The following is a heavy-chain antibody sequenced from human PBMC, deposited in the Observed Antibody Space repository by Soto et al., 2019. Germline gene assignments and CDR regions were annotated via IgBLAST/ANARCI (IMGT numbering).Heavy chain of an antibody. D-gene: IGHD6-19*01. CDR1: GGSISSSNW. J-gene: IGHJ4*02. V-gene: IGHV4-4*02. Sequence: SETLSLTCAVSGGSISSSNWWSWVRQPPGKGLEWIGEIYHSGSTNYNPSLKSRVTISVDKSKNQFSLKLSSVTAADTAVYYSARQLISAVVQDFDYWGQGTLVTVSS. CDR2: IYHSGST. CDR3: ARQLISAVVQDFDY.